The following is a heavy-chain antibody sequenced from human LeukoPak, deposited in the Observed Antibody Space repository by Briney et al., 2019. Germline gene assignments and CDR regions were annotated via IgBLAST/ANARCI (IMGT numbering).Heavy chain of an antibody. V-gene: IGHV4-4*07. CDR3: AREGHYGAIDY. D-gene: IGHD4/OR15-4a*01. Sequence: SETLSLTCTVSGGTISSYYWSWLRQPAGKGLEWIGRIYTSGSTNYNPSLKSRVTMSVDTSKNQFSLKLSSVTAAHTAVYYCAREGHYGAIDYWGQGTLVTVSS. CDR2: IYTSGST. J-gene: IGHJ4*02. CDR1: GGTISSYY.